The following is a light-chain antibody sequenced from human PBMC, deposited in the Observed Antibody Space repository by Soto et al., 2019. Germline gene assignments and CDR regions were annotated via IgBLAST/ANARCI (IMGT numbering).Light chain of an antibody. CDR3: QQYGGSPAIT. Sequence: EIVLTQSPGTLSLSPGERATLSCRASQRVSSGYVAWYQQKPGQAPRLVIYGASSRATGIPDRFRASASGTDFTLTSSRLEPEDFAVYFCQQYGGSPAITFGQGTRLDNK. J-gene: IGKJ5*01. V-gene: IGKV3-20*01. CDR1: QRVSSGY. CDR2: GAS.